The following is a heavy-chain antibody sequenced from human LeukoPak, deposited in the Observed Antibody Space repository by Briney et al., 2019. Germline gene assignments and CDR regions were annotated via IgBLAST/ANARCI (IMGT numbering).Heavy chain of an antibody. Sequence: ASVKVSCEASGYTFTGYYLHWVRQAPGQGLEWMGWINPNSGGTNFAQRFQGRVTMTRDTSVSTAYMELSRLRSDDTAIYYCVRMDRFEYWGQGTLVTVSS. V-gene: IGHV1-2*02. CDR3: VRMDRFEY. CDR1: GYTFTGYY. D-gene: IGHD3/OR15-3a*01. J-gene: IGHJ4*02. CDR2: INPNSGGT.